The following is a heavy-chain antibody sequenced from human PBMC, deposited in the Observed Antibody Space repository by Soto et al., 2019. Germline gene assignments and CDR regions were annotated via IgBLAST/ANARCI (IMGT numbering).Heavy chain of an antibody. J-gene: IGHJ3*02. CDR3: ARIVGLVVPAATGHDAFDI. D-gene: IGHD2-2*01. CDR2: INPSGGST. CDR1: GYTFTSYY. Sequence: ASVKVSCKASGYTFTSYYMHWVRQAPGQGLEWMGIINPSGGSTSYAQKFQGRVTMTRDTSTSTVYMELSSLRSEDTAVYYCARIVGLVVPAATGHDAFDIWGQGTMVTVSS. V-gene: IGHV1-46*01.